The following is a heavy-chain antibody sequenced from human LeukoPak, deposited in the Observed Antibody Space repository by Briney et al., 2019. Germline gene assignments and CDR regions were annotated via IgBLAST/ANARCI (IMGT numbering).Heavy chain of an antibody. CDR1: GGSISSYY. Sequence: SETLSLTCTVSGGSISSYYWSWIRQPLGKGLEWIGYIYYSGSTNYNPSLKSRVTISVDTSKNQFSLKLSSVTAADTAVYYCASSPLEWLFKPLYFDYWGQRTLVTVSS. V-gene: IGHV4-59*08. J-gene: IGHJ4*02. CDR2: IYYSGST. CDR3: ASSPLEWLFKPLYFDY. D-gene: IGHD3-3*01.